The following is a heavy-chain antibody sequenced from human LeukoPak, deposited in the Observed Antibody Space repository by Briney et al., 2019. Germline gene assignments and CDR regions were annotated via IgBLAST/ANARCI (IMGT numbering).Heavy chain of an antibody. V-gene: IGHV4-59*08. D-gene: IGHD3-22*01. CDR1: GGSISSYY. J-gene: IGHJ6*03. CDR3: ARAAPYYYDSSGPTGGYYYYMDV. CDR2: IYYSGRT. Sequence: PSETLSLTCTVSGGSISSYYWSWIRQPPGKGLEWIGYIYYSGRTNYNPSLKSRVTISVDTSKNQFSLKLSSVTAADTAVYYCARAAPYYYDSSGPTGGYYYYMDVWGKGTTVTVSS.